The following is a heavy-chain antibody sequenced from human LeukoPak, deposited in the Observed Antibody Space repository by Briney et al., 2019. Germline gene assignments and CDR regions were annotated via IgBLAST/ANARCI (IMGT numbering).Heavy chain of an antibody. Sequence: GGSLRLSCAASGFTFSTYAMHWVRQAPGKRLEYVSAITTNGGSTYYANSVKGRFTISRDNSKNTLYLQMGSLRAEDMAVYYCARGYVLLDYWGQGTLVTVSS. V-gene: IGHV3-64*01. CDR2: ITTNGGST. J-gene: IGHJ4*02. D-gene: IGHD2/OR15-2a*01. CDR1: GFTFSTYA. CDR3: ARGYVLLDY.